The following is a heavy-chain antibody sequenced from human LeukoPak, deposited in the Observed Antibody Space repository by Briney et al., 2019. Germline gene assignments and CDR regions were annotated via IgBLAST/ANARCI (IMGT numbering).Heavy chain of an antibody. Sequence: ASVKVSCKASGYTFTGYYMHWVRQAPGQGLEWIGWINPNSGGTNYAQKFQGRVTMTRDTSISTAYMELSRLRSDDTAVYYCARDSAAAETADYWGQGTLVTVSS. CDR1: GYTFTGYY. CDR2: INPNSGGT. V-gene: IGHV1-2*02. CDR3: ARDSAAAETADY. J-gene: IGHJ4*02. D-gene: IGHD6-13*01.